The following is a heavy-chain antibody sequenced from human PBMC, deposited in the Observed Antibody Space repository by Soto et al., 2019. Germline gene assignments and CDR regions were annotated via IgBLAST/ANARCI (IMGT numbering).Heavy chain of an antibody. D-gene: IGHD2-15*01. V-gene: IGHV3-15*07. CDR1: GFTFSNAW. CDR2: IKSKTDGGTT. CDR3: TTDGTVYCSGGSCYPGYYYYYGMDV. Sequence: GGSLRLSCAASGFTFSNAWMNWVRQAPGKGLEWVGRIKSKTDGGTTDYAAPVKGRFTISRDDSKNTLYLQMNSLKTEDTAVYYCTTDGTVYCSGGSCYPGYYYYYGMDVWGQGTTVTVSS. J-gene: IGHJ6*02.